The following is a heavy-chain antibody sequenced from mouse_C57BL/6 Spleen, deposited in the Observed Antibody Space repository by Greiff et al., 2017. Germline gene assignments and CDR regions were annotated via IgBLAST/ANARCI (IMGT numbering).Heavy chain of an antibody. V-gene: IGHV1-64*01. J-gene: IGHJ4*01. CDR2: IHPNSGST. Sequence: QVQLQQPGAELVKPGASVKLSCKASGYTFTSYWMHWVKQRPGQGLEWIGMIHPNSGSTNYNEKFKSKATLTVDKSSSTAYMQLSSLTSEDSAVYYCARGGVITTVVASYYYAMDYWGQGTSVTVSS. CDR3: ARGGVITTVVASYYYAMDY. CDR1: GYTFTSYW. D-gene: IGHD1-1*01.